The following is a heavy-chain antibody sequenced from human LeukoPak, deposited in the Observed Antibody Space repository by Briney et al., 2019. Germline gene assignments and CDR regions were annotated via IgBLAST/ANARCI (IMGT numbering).Heavy chain of an antibody. D-gene: IGHD3-10*01. J-gene: IGHJ4*02. CDR3: AKWQYYVSGDDY. V-gene: IGHV3-23*01. Sequence: GGSLRLSCAGSGFTFSTYGMSWVRQAPNKGLEWLSTISGSGDSTYYADSVKGRFTISRDNSKNTLFLQMNSLRAEDTAIYYCAKWQYYVSGDDYWARESWSPSPQ. CDR2: ISGSGDST. CDR1: GFTFSTYG.